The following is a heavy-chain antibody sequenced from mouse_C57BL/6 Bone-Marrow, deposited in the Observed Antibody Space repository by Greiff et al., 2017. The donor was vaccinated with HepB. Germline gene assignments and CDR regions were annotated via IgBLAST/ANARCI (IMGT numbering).Heavy chain of an antibody. CDR1: GFTFTDYY. D-gene: IGHD2-2*01. Sequence: DVMLVESGGGLVQPGGSLSLSCAASGFTFTDYYMSWVRQTPGKALEWLGFIRNKANGYTTEYSASGKGRFTISRDNSQSILYLQLNALRAEDSATSSCARYGNDHGFDSWGQGTTPTVSS. V-gene: IGHV7-3*01. CDR2: IRNKANGYTT. J-gene: IGHJ2*01. CDR3: ARYGNDHGFDS.